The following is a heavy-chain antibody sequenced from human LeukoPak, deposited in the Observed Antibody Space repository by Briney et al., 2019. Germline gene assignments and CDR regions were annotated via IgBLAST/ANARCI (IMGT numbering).Heavy chain of an antibody. CDR1: GFTFSSYS. Sequence: PGGSLRLSCAASGFTFSSYSMNWVRQAPGKGLEWVSSISSSSSYIYYADSVKGRFTISRDNAKNSLYLQMNSLRAEDTAVYYCARDLGYSSGWYEWFDPWGQGTLVTVSS. CDR2: ISSSSSYI. J-gene: IGHJ5*02. CDR3: ARDLGYSSGWYEWFDP. D-gene: IGHD6-19*01. V-gene: IGHV3-21*01.